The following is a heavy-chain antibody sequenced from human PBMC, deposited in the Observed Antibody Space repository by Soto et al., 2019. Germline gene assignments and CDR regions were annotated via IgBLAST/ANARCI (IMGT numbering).Heavy chain of an antibody. V-gene: IGHV1-69*13. CDR3: ARRTPPYYFDY. CDR2: IIPIFGTA. J-gene: IGHJ4*02. CDR1: GGTFSSYA. Sequence: EASVKVSCKASGGTFSSYAISWVRQAPGQGLEWMGGIIPIFGTANYAQKFQGRVTITADESTSTAYMELSSLRSEDTAVYYCARRTPPYYFDYWGQGTLVTVSS.